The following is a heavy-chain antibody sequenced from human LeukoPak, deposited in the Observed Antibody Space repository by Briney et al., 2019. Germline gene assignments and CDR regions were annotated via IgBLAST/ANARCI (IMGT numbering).Heavy chain of an antibody. J-gene: IGHJ3*02. CDR3: ARDRLTNDAFDI. D-gene: IGHD2-8*01. CDR1: GFTFNSYW. V-gene: IGHV3-74*01. Sequence: PGASLRLSCAASGFTFNSYWMHWVRQAPGKGLVWVSRINSDGSGTSDADFVKGRFTISRDNSKNTLYLQMNSLRAEDTAMYYCARDRLTNDAFDIWGQGTMVTVSS. CDR2: INSDGSGT.